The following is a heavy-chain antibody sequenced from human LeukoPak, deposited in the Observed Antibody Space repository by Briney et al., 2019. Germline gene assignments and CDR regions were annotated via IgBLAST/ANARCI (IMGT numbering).Heavy chain of an antibody. CDR3: VGAAADTTPRP. CDR2: VSNDGSST. CDR1: GFTLSSYW. D-gene: IGHD6-13*01. Sequence: GGSLRLSCAASGFTLSSYWMHWVRQGPGKGLVWVSRVSNDGSSTAYADSVRGRFTISRDNAKNTLYLQMNSLRAEDTAVYYCVGAAADTTPRPWGQGTLVTVSS. V-gene: IGHV3-74*01. J-gene: IGHJ4*02.